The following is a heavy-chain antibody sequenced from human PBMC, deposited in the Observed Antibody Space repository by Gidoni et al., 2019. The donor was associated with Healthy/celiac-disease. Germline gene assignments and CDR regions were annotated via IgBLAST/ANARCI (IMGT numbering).Heavy chain of an antibody. D-gene: IGHD6-13*01. CDR2: IYYSGST. J-gene: IGHJ6*02. V-gene: IGHV4-39*07. CDR1: VGSISSSSYY. CDR3: ARGAAAVLYGMDV. Sequence: QLQLPESCPGLVKPSETLSLTCTVSVGSISSSSYYWGWIRQPPGKGLEWIGSIYYSGSTYYNPSLKSRVTISVDTSKNQFSLKLSSVTAADTAGYYCARGAAAVLYGMDVWGQGTTVTVSS.